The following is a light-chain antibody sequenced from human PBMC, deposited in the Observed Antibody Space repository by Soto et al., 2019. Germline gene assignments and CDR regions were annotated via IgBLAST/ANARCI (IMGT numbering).Light chain of an antibody. CDR1: QRIDRY. CDR2: DSS. V-gene: IGKV1-5*01. Sequence: DILLTQSPSTLSASVGDRVTVTCRASQRIDRYLAWYQQKPGKAPKLLVYDSSTLEGGVPSSFSGSGSATEFTLSISGLELDEYSSDGFQKYKAGPSTFGYG. CDR3: QKYKAGPST. J-gene: IGKJ1*01.